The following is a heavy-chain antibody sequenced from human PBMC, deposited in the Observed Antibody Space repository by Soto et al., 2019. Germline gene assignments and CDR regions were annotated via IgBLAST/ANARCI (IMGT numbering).Heavy chain of an antibody. CDR2: IIPIFGTA. CDR1: DGTFVSYA. D-gene: IGHD6-6*01. Sequence: SVQVSCKASDGTFVSYAISWVRQDTGPGLEWMGGIIPIFGTANYAQKFQGRVTITADKSTSTAYMELSSLRSEDTAVYYCATEDSRHLRHCYYYYGMDVWGQGTTVTVSS. J-gene: IGHJ6*02. CDR3: ATEDSRHLRHCYYYYGMDV. V-gene: IGHV1-69*06.